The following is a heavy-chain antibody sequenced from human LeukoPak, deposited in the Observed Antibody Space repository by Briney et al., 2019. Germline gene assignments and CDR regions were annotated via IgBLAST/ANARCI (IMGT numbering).Heavy chain of an antibody. J-gene: IGHJ3*02. V-gene: IGHV4-39*01. CDR1: GGSFSGYY. D-gene: IGHD3-10*01. CDR3: ASEPYGSGSFLGAFDI. Sequence: PSETLSLTCAVYGGSFSGYYWGWIRQPPGKGLEWIGSIYYSGSTYYNPSLKSRVTISIDTSKNQFSLKLSSVTAADTAVYYCASEPYGSGSFLGAFDIWGQGTMVTVSS. CDR2: IYYSGST.